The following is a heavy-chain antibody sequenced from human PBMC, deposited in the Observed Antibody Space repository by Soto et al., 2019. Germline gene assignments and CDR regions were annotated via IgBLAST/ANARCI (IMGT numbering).Heavy chain of an antibody. CDR2: IIPLFGTA. D-gene: IGHD3-22*01. Sequence: QVQLVQSGAEVKKPGSSVKVSCKASGGTFSKYAFSWLLQAPGQGLEWMGGIIPLFGTADYAQRFQGRVRITADESTNTSYMERSSLRSDDTATYYCARGWPRGTMIVIDDDNYGMDVWGQGTTVTVSS. J-gene: IGHJ6*02. CDR1: GGTFSKYA. CDR3: ARGWPRGTMIVIDDDNYGMDV. V-gene: IGHV1-69*01.